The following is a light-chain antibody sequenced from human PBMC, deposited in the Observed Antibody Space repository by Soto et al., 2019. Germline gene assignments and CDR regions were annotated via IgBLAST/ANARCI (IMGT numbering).Light chain of an antibody. J-gene: IGKJ1*01. Sequence: EIVLTQSPGTLSLSPGERATLSCRASQSVSSNLAWYKQKPGQAPRLLIYGASTRDTGIPARFSGSGSGTEFTLTISSLQSEDFAVYYCQQYNNWPPVTFGQGTKVDI. CDR3: QQYNNWPPVT. V-gene: IGKV3-15*01. CDR1: QSVSSN. CDR2: GAS.